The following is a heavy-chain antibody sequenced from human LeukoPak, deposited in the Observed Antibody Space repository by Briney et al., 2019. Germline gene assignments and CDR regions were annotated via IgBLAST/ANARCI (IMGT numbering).Heavy chain of an antibody. CDR1: GGSFSGYY. CDR3: ARAPNARGYSYGYDRYYYYYMDV. D-gene: IGHD5-18*01. J-gene: IGHJ6*03. V-gene: IGHV4-34*01. Sequence: SETLSLTCAVYGGSFSGYYWSWIRQPPGKGLEWIGEINHSGSTNYNPSLKSRVTISVDTSKNQFSLKLSSVTAADTAVYYCARAPNARGYSYGYDRYYYYYMDVWGKGTTVTVSS. CDR2: INHSGST.